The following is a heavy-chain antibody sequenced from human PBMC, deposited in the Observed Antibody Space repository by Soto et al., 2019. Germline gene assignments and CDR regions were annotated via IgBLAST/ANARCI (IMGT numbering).Heavy chain of an antibody. V-gene: IGHV1-18*01. D-gene: IGHD2-2*01. CDR2: ISAYNGNT. CDR1: GYTFTSYG. J-gene: IGHJ4*02. CDR3: ARDCSSTSCYAGAPEFDY. Sequence: ASVTVSCQASGYTFTSYGISWVRQAPGQGLEWMGWISAYNGNTNYAQKLQGRVTMTTDTSTSTAYMELRSLRSDDTAVYYCARDCSSTSCYAGAPEFDYWGQGTLVTVSS.